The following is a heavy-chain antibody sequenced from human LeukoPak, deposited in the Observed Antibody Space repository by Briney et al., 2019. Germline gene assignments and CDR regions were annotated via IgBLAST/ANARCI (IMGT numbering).Heavy chain of an antibody. Sequence: PSETLSLTCTVSGGSISSGGYSWSWIRQHPGKGLEWIGYIYYSGSTYYNPSLKSRVTISVDTSKNQFSLKLSSVTAADTAAYYCARVWAILTGYWDIDYWGQGTLVTVSS. CDR2: IYYSGST. CDR3: ARVWAILTGYWDIDY. D-gene: IGHD3-9*01. J-gene: IGHJ4*02. V-gene: IGHV4-31*03. CDR1: GGSISSGGYS.